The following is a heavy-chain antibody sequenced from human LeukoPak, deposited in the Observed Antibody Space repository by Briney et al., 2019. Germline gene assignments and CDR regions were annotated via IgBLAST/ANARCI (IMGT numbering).Heavy chain of an antibody. D-gene: IGHD1-26*01. J-gene: IGHJ4*02. V-gene: IGHV4-34*01. CDR2: INHSGST. Sequence: SETLSLTCTVSGGSISSYYWSWIRQPPGKGLEWIGEINHSGSTNYNPSLKSRVTISVDTSKNQFSLKLSSVTAADTAVYYCARPRSFGYYFDYWGQGTLVTVSS. CDR1: GGSISSYY. CDR3: ARPRSFGYYFDY.